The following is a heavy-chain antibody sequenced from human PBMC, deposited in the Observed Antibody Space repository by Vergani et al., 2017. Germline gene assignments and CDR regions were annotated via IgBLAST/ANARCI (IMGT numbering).Heavy chain of an antibody. J-gene: IGHJ4*02. CDR1: GFTFRTYA. CDR3: ARASYDSSGYYSPGGY. CDR2: ISSNGDST. V-gene: IGHV3-64*04. Sequence: VQLVESGGALVQPGGSLRLSCSDSGFTFRTYAMHWVRQAPGKGLEYVSGISSNGDSTNYADSVKGRFTISRENSKNTLYLQMNSLRAEDTAVYYCARASYDSSGYYSPGGYWGQGTLVTVSS. D-gene: IGHD3-22*01.